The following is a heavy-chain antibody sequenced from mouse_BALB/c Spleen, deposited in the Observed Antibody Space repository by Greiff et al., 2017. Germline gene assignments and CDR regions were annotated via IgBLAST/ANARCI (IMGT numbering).Heavy chain of an antibody. J-gene: IGHJ4*01. CDR2: IWGDGST. D-gene: IGHD2-4*01. Sequence: VQGVESGPGLVAPSQSLSITCTVSGFSLTGYGVNWVRQPPGKGLEWLGMIWGDGSTDYNSALKSRLSISKDNSKSQVFLKMNSLQTDDTARYYCARGGITTGMDYWGQGTSVTVSS. V-gene: IGHV2-6-7*01. CDR1: GFSLTGYG. CDR3: ARGGITTGMDY.